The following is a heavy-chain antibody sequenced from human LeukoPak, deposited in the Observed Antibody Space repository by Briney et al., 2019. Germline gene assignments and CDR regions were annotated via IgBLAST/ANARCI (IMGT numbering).Heavy chain of an antibody. CDR3: ARDPYSNGGNDY. CDR2: TSSSSVTI. Sequence: PGGSLRLSCVVSGFTFGTYSMSWVRQAPGKGLEWIAYTSSSSVTIFYADSVKGRFTISRDNDKSSLYLQMQSLRAGDTAVYYCARDPYSNGGNDYWGQGTLVTVSS. V-gene: IGHV3-48*01. D-gene: IGHD4-11*01. J-gene: IGHJ4*02. CDR1: GFTFGTYS.